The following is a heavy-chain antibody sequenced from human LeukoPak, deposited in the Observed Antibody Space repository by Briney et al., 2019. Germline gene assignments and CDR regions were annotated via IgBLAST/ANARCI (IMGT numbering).Heavy chain of an antibody. CDR2: ISGSGVAT. CDR3: AKIVGATFLYYYYGMGV. D-gene: IGHD1-26*01. J-gene: IGHJ6*02. CDR1: GFTFSSYA. V-gene: IGHV3-23*01. Sequence: PGGSLRLSCAASGFTFSSYAMSWVRQAPGKGLEWVSAISGSGVATYYADSVKGRFTISRDNSKNTLYLQMNSLRAEDTAVYYCAKIVGATFLYYYYGMGVWGQGTTVTVSS.